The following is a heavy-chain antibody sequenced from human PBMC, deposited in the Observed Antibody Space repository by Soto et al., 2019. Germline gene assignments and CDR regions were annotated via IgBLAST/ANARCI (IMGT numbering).Heavy chain of an antibody. V-gene: IGHV4-4*02. J-gene: IGHJ1*01. D-gene: IGHD6-13*01. CDR3: VLDIAAVDTAEYFLH. CDR2: IYQSGST. CDR1: GVSISSSNW. Sequence: QVQLQESGPGLVKPSGTLSLTCAVSGVSISSSNWWSWVRQAPGKGLEWIGEIYQSGSTDYNPSLKSRVTISVDKSKNQFSLKLSSVTAADTAVYYCVLDIAAVDTAEYFLHWGQGTLVTVSS.